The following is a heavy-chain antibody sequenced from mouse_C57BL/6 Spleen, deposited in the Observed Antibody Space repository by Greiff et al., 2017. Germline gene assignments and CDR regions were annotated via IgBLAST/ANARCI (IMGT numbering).Heavy chain of an antibody. CDR3: AREITTPNYFDY. CDR1: GYTFTSYW. CDR2: IDPSDSET. J-gene: IGHJ2*01. V-gene: IGHV1-52*01. D-gene: IGHD1-1*01. Sequence: VKLQQPGAELVRPGSSVKLSCKASGYTFTSYWMHWVKQRPIQGLEWIGNIDPSDSETHYNQKFKDKATLTVDKSSSTAYMQLSSLTSEDSAVYYCAREITTPNYFDYWGQGTTLTVSS.